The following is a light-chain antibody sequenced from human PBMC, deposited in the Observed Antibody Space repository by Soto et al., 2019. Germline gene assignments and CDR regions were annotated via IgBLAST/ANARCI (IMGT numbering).Light chain of an antibody. V-gene: IGKV1-5*03. Sequence: DIQMTQSPSTLSASVGARVTLICRASQSIGYWLAWYQQKPGKAPKVLIHKSSSLASGVPSRFSGSGAGTQFTLTSSSLQPDDFATYYCQQYNSYSYTFGQGTKLEI. CDR2: KSS. J-gene: IGKJ2*01. CDR1: QSIGYW. CDR3: QQYNSYSYT.